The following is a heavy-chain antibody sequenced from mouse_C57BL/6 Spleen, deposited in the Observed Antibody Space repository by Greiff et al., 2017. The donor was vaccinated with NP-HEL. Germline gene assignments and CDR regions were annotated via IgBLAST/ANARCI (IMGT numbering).Heavy chain of an antibody. Sequence: EVQVVESGGGLVQPGGSMKLSCVASGFTFSNYWMNWVRQSPEKGLEWVAQIRLKSDNYATHYAESVKGRFTISRDDSKSSVYLQMNNLRAEDTGIYYCTASPNFYFDYWGQGTTLTVSS. J-gene: IGHJ2*01. D-gene: IGHD4-1*01. CDR1: GFTFSNYW. V-gene: IGHV6-3*01. CDR2: IRLKSDNYAT. CDR3: TASPNFYFDY.